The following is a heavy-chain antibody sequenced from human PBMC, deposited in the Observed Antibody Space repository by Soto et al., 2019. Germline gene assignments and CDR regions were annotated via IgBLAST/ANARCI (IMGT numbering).Heavy chain of an antibody. D-gene: IGHD2-15*01. CDR3: AKAKDCSGGSCPFDY. V-gene: IGHV3-23*01. J-gene: IGHJ4*02. Sequence: GGSLRLSCAASGFTFSSYAMSWVRQAPGKGLEWVSAISGSGGSTYYADSVKGRFTISRDNSKNTLYLQMNSLRAEDTAVYYCAKAKDCSGGSCPFDYWGQGTLVTVSS. CDR2: ISGSGGST. CDR1: GFTFSSYA.